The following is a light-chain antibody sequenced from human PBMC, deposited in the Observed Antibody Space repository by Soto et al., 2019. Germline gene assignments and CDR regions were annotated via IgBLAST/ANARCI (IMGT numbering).Light chain of an antibody. CDR2: GVS. CDR3: SSYTSSSAVV. V-gene: IGLV2-14*01. Sequence: QSVLTQPASVSGSPGQSITISCTGTGSDVGGYKFVSWYQQHPGKAPKLMIYGVSNRPSGVSDRFSGSKSGNTASLTISGLQAEDEADYYCSSYTSSSAVVFGGGTKLTVL. J-gene: IGLJ3*02. CDR1: GSDVGGYKF.